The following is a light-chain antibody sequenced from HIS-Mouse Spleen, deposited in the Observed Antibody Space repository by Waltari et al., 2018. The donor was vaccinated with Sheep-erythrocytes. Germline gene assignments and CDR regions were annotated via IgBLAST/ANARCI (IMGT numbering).Light chain of an antibody. CDR3: QQYGSSLRT. J-gene: IGKJ1*01. CDR2: GAS. Sequence: SSRAHPLLRTRYLARYHQKPGQAPRLLIYGASSRATGIPDRFSGSGSGTDFTLTISRLEPEDFAVYYCQQYGSSLRTFGQGTKVEIK. V-gene: IGKV3-20*01. CDR1: PLLRTRY.